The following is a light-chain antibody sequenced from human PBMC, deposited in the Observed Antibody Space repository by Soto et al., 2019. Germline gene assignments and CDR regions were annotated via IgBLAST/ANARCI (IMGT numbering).Light chain of an antibody. CDR1: SSDVGGSNF. J-gene: IGLJ1*01. Sequence: QSALTQPASVSDSPGQSITISCTGTSSDVGGSNFVSWYQQHPGKPPKLIIYDVANRPSGFSNRFSGSKSGSTASLIISRLQTEDEADYYCVSYTSSTTYVFGTGTKLTVL. V-gene: IGLV2-14*03. CDR2: DVA. CDR3: VSYTSSTTYV.